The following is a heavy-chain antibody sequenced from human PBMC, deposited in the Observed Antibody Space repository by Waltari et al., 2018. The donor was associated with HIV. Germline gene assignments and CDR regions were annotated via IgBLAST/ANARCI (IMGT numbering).Heavy chain of an antibody. J-gene: IGHJ6*02. CDR1: RYTFTSYD. Sequence: QVQLVQSGAEVKKPGASVKVSCKASRYTFTSYDINWVRQATGKGLEWMGWMNPNSGNTGDAQKFQGRVTMTRNTSISTAYMELNSLRSEDTAVYYCARGRKMIRGKYYYYYGMDGWGQGTTVTVSS. CDR2: MNPNSGNT. V-gene: IGHV1-8*01. CDR3: ARGRKMIRGKYYYYYGMDG. D-gene: IGHD3-10*01.